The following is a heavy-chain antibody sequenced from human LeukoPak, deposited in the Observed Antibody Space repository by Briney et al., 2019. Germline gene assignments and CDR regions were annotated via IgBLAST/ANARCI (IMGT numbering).Heavy chain of an antibody. Sequence: GGSLRLSCAASGFTFSSDWMLWVRQAPEKGLEWVATINQEGSERYYVDSVRGRFTISRDNAKNSLYLQMNSLRAEDTAVYYCASLGRGVSDYWGQGTLVTVSS. J-gene: IGHJ4*02. CDR2: INQEGSER. D-gene: IGHD3-10*01. CDR3: ASLGRGVSDY. CDR1: GFTFSSDW. V-gene: IGHV3-7*05.